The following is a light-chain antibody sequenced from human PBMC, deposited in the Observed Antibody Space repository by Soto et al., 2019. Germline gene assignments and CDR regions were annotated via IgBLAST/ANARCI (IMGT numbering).Light chain of an antibody. J-gene: IGKJ4*01. V-gene: IGKV1-27*01. Sequence: DIQMTQSPSSLSASVGDRVTIACRASQSVNTYLNWYQQKPRKAPELLISGISTLQSGVPSRFSGSGYGTEFTLTISNLQPEDVATYYCQKYNTAPLTFGGGTKVDIK. CDR2: GIS. CDR3: QKYNTAPLT. CDR1: QSVNTY.